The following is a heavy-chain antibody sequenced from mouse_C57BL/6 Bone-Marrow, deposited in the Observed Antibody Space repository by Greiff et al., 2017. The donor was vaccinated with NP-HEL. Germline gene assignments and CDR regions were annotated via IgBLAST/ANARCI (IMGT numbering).Heavy chain of an antibody. CDR1: GFTFSSYG. CDR2: ISSGGSYT. CDR3: ARAQAFPDY. V-gene: IGHV5-6*01. Sequence: EVQGVESGGDLVKPGGSLKLSCAASGFTFSSYGMSWVRQTPDKRLEWVATISSGGSYTYYPDSVKGRFTISRDNAKNTLYLQMSSLKSEDTAMYYCARAQAFPDYWGQGTTLTVSS. J-gene: IGHJ2*01. D-gene: IGHD3-2*02.